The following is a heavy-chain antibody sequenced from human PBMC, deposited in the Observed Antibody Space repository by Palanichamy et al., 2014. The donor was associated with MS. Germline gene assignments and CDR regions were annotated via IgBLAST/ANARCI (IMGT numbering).Heavy chain of an antibody. CDR3: AKRGSKGFDV. Sequence: QEQLAQSGAEVKKPGASVKVSCKASGYTFNGYYIHWVRQAPGQGLEWMGWIKPNSGDTNYAQKFLDRVTMTRDTSISTAYMALSRLRSDDTAVYYCAKRGSKGFDVWGQGTTVSVSS. V-gene: IGHV1-2*02. CDR1: GYTFNGYY. J-gene: IGHJ6*02. D-gene: IGHD5-12*01. CDR2: IKPNSGDT.